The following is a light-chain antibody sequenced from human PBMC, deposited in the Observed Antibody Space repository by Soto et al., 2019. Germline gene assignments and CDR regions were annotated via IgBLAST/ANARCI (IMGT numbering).Light chain of an antibody. CDR3: SSCTSGSARVI. V-gene: IGLV2-14*01. Sequence: QSALTQPASVSGSPGQTITVSCAGSNFDIGRNNAISWYRQHPGEAPKLIIFEVNKRPSGISNRFTGSKSGTTASLTISGLQVEDEALYYCSSCTSGSARVIFGGGTKLTVL. CDR2: EVN. J-gene: IGLJ2*01. CDR1: NFDIGRNNA.